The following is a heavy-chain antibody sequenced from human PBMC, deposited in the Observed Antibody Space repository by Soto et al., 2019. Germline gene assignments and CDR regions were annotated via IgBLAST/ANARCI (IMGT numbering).Heavy chain of an antibody. CDR3: ARGQWELLAYYGMDV. D-gene: IGHD1-26*01. V-gene: IGHV4-59*01. Sequence: QVQLQESGPGLVKPSETLSLTCTVSGGSISSYYWSWIRQPPGKGLEWIGYIYYSGSTNYNPSLKSRGTISVDTSKNQFSLKLSSVTAADTAVYYCARGQWELLAYYGMDVWGQGTTVTVSS. CDR2: IYYSGST. CDR1: GGSISSYY. J-gene: IGHJ6*02.